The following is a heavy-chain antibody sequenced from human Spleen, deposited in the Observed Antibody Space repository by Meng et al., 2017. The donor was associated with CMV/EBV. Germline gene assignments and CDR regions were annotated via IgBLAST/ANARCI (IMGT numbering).Heavy chain of an antibody. CDR1: GVTFSSYA. V-gene: IGHV3-7*01. D-gene: IGHD6-13*01. Sequence: GGSLRLSCVDSGVTFSSYAMNWVRQAPGKGLEWVANIKEDGSEKYYVDSVKGRFTISRDNAKNSLHLQMNSLRAEDTAVYSCARESTAGAGYYYYGMDVWGQGTTVTVSS. CDR2: IKEDGSEK. CDR3: ARESTAGAGYYYYGMDV. J-gene: IGHJ6*02.